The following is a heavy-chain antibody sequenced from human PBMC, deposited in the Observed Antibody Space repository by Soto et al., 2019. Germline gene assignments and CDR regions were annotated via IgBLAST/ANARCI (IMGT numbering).Heavy chain of an antibody. D-gene: IGHD5-18*01. CDR1: GGSISSGGYY. CDR2: IYYSGST. CDR3: VTESGSTYGQFDP. Sequence: TLCVTCTVSGGSISSGGYYWSWIRQHPGKGLEWIGYIYYSGSTYYNPSLKSRVTMSVDRSKNQFTLKLTSVTAADTAVYYCVTESGSTYGQFDPWGQG. V-gene: IGHV4-31*03. J-gene: IGHJ1*01.